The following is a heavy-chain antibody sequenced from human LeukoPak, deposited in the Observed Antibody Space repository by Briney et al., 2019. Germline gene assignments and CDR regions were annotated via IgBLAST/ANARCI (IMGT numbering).Heavy chain of an antibody. CDR2: IYYTGSS. CDR1: GDSVNNTSSY. V-gene: IGHV4-39*07. D-gene: IGHD5-18*01. J-gene: IGHJ4*02. Sequence: SETLSLTCTVSGDSVNNTSSYWGWIRQPPEKGLEWIASIYYTGSSYYNPSLKSRVTISVDTSKNQFSLKLSSVTAADTAVYYCARRPRTGYSYGYAGVYFDYWGQGTLVTVSS. CDR3: ARRPRTGYSYGYAGVYFDY.